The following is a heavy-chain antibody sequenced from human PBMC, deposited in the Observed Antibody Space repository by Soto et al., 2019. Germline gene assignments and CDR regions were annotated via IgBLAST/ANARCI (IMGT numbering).Heavy chain of an antibody. V-gene: IGHV1-8*01. J-gene: IGHJ5*02. CDR3: ARVEFCTSYYKSASWFHA. CDR1: GYTFINKD. D-gene: IGHD3-10*01. Sequence: QVQLVQSGATVKSPGASVKVSCKASGYTFINKDITWVLQAAGQGLDWMGWMDIKNEYTVYAQKFKCRVTMTRDTYIDTEYMELSGLRYENTALYYCARVEFCTSYYKSASWFHAGGQGTMVT. CDR2: MDIKNEYT.